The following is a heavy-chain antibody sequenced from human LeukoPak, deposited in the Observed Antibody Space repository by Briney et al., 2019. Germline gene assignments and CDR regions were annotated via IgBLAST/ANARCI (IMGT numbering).Heavy chain of an antibody. CDR3: ARESGWVVTGYYYYMDV. V-gene: IGHV1-18*01. CDR1: GYTFTSYG. CDR2: ISAYNGNT. Sequence: ASVKVSCKASGYTFTSYGISWVRQAPGQGLEWMGWISAYNGNTNYAQKRQGRVTMTTDTSTSTAYMELRSLRSDDTAVYYCARESGWVVTGYYYYMDVWGKGTTVTVSS. D-gene: IGHD2-21*02. J-gene: IGHJ6*03.